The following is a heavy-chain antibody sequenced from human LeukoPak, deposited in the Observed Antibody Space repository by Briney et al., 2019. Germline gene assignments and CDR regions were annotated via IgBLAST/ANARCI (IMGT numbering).Heavy chain of an antibody. D-gene: IGHD4-23*01. J-gene: IGHJ4*02. Sequence: SETLSLTCAVYGGSFSGYYWSWIRQPPGKGLEWIGETNHSGSTNYNPSLKSRVTIPVDTSKNQFSLKLSSVTAADTAVYYCARGGRNSEHYFDYWGQGTLVTVSS. CDR1: GGSFSGYY. CDR2: TNHSGST. CDR3: ARGGRNSEHYFDY. V-gene: IGHV4-34*01.